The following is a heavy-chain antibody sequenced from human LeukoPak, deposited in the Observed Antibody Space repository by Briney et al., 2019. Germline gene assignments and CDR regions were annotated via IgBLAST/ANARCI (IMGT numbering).Heavy chain of an antibody. CDR3: TTRLRNHFDY. CDR2: ISDPHSGSET. Sequence: GWSLTLSCAATGCTFISCIMHELRQALGQGLEWVSTISDPHSGSETHYADSVQGRFTISRDYSQHMVYLQMDSLRAEDTAVYYCTTRLRNHFDYWGQGTQVTVSS. D-gene: IGHD5-12*01. CDR1: GCTFISCI. J-gene: IGHJ4*02. V-gene: IGHV3-23*01.